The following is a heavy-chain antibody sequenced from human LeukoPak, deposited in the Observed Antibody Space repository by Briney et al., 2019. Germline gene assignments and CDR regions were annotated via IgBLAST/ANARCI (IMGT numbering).Heavy chain of an antibody. CDR3: ARGPFSPLGVFFYYYYYMDV. CDR1: GGSFSGYY. D-gene: IGHD3-10*01. J-gene: IGHJ6*03. V-gene: IGHV4-34*01. Sequence: PSETLSLTCAVYGGSFSGYYWSWIRQPPGKGLGWIGEINHSGSTNCNPSLKSRVTISVDTSKNQFSLKLSSVTAADTAVYYCARGPFSPLGVFFYYYYYMDVWGKGTTVTVSS. CDR2: INHSGST.